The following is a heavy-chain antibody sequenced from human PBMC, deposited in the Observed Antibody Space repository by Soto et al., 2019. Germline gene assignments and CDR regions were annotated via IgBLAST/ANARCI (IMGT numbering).Heavy chain of an antibody. Sequence: ASVKVSCKASGYRFSTYGLNWLRQAPGQGLEWLGWTNTYNDDRNYAQKFRGRVTFTTDTSTNTAFMELRSLISDDTAVYFCAGERYVASRHSHFDSWGQGTQVTVSS. V-gene: IGHV1-18*04. CDR3: AGERYVASRHSHFDS. D-gene: IGHD6-6*01. CDR2: TNTYNDDR. CDR1: GYRFSTYG. J-gene: IGHJ4*02.